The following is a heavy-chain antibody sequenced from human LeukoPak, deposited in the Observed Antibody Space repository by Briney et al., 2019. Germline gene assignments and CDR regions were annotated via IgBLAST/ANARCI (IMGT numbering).Heavy chain of an antibody. D-gene: IGHD3-10*01. Sequence: GGSLRLSCAASGFTFDDYAMHWVRQAPGKGLEWVSSISSSSSYIYYADSVKGRFTISRDNAKNSLYLQMNSLRAEDTAVYYCAREVRYGMDVWGQGTTVTVSS. CDR3: AREVRYGMDV. CDR2: ISSSSSYI. J-gene: IGHJ6*02. CDR1: GFTFDDYA. V-gene: IGHV3-21*01.